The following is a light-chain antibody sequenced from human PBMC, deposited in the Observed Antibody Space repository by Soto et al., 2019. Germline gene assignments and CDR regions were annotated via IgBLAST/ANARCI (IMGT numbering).Light chain of an antibody. J-gene: IGKJ4*01. V-gene: IGKV1-12*01. CDR1: QGISNW. CDR2: GAS. Sequence: DIQMTQSPSSVSASVGDRVTITCRARQGISNWLAWYQQQPGKAPKLLIYGASTLQSGVASRFSGGGTGTQFALIISCLQREDCATYYCQQTNTFLPLTFGGGTKVEIK. CDR3: QQTNTFLPLT.